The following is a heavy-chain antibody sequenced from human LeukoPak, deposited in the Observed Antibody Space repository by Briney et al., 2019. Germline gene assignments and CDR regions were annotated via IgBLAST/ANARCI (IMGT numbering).Heavy chain of an antibody. CDR1: GDSVSSNSAA. CDR2: TYYRPKWYN. D-gene: IGHD3-10*01. J-gene: IGHJ2*01. Sequence: SQTLSLTCAISGDSVSSNSAAWNWIRQSPSRGLEWLVRTYYRPKWYNDYAVSVKSRITINPDTSKNQFSLQLNSVPPAGTAVYFCARDQGPGGDWYFDLWGRGTLVTVSS. CDR3: ARDQGPGGDWYFDL. V-gene: IGHV6-1*01.